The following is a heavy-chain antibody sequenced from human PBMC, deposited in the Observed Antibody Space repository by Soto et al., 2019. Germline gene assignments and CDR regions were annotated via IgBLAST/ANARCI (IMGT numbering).Heavy chain of an antibody. V-gene: IGHV4-59*01. Sequence: PSETLSLTCTVSGGSISSYHWSWIRQPPGKGLEWIGYIYYSGSTNYNPSLKSRVTISVDTSKNQFSLKLSSVTAADTAVYYCARGKYQLLYNWFDPWGQGTLVTVSS. CDR1: GGSISSYH. CDR3: ARGKYQLLYNWFDP. CDR2: IYYSGST. D-gene: IGHD2-2*01. J-gene: IGHJ5*02.